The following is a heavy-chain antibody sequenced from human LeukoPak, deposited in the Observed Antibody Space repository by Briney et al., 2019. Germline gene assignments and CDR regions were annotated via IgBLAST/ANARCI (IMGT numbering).Heavy chain of an antibody. CDR2: ISAYNGNT. D-gene: IGHD3-22*01. CDR3: ARVPTLVVITVRYYYGMDV. Sequence: ASVKVSCKASGYTFTSYGISWVRQAPGQGLEWMGWISAYNGNTNYAQKLQGRVTMTTDTSTSTAYMELRSLRSDDTAVYYCARVPTLVVITVRYYYGMDVWSQGTTVTVSS. CDR1: GYTFTSYG. V-gene: IGHV1-18*01. J-gene: IGHJ6*02.